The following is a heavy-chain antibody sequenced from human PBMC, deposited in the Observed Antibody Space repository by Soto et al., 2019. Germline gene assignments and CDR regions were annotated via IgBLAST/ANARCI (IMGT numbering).Heavy chain of an antibody. CDR3: ARARRSITIFGVVINGAFDY. Sequence: QVQLQESGPGLVKPSQTLSLTCTVSGGSISSGDYYWSWIRQPPGKGLEWIGYIYYSGSTYYNPSLQSRVTISVDTSKIQFSLKLSSVTAADTAVYYCARARRSITIFGVVINGAFDYWGQGTLVTVSS. V-gene: IGHV4-30-4*01. CDR2: IYYSGST. CDR1: GGSISSGDYY. J-gene: IGHJ4*02. D-gene: IGHD3-3*01.